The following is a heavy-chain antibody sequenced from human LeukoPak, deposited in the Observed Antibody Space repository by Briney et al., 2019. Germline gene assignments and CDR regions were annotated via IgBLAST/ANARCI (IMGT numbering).Heavy chain of an antibody. CDR3: AKGAVAGNFAEYFQH. Sequence: GGSLRLSCAASGFTFSSHWRHWVRQAPGKGLVWVSRINSDGSSTNYADAVKGRFTVSRDNAKNTLYLQMNSLRAEDTAVYYCAKGAVAGNFAEYFQHWGQGTLVTVSS. CDR1: GFTFSSHW. J-gene: IGHJ1*01. V-gene: IGHV3-74*01. CDR2: INSDGSST. D-gene: IGHD6-19*01.